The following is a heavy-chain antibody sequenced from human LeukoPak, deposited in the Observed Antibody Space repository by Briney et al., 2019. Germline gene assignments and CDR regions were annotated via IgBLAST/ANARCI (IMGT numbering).Heavy chain of an antibody. J-gene: IGHJ4*02. Sequence: GESLKISCKGSGYSFTSYWIGWVRQMPGKGLEWMGIIYPGDSDTRYSPSFQGQVTISADKSINTAYLQWSSLKASDTATYYCARYSSGWYQEYYFDYWGQGTLVTVSS. CDR2: IYPGDSDT. CDR3: ARYSSGWYQEYYFDY. CDR1: GYSFTSYW. D-gene: IGHD6-19*01. V-gene: IGHV5-51*01.